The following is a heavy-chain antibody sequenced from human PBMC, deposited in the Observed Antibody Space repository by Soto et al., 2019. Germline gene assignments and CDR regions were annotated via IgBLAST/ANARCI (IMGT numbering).Heavy chain of an antibody. D-gene: IGHD6-13*01. J-gene: IGHJ6*02. Sequence: QVQLVQSGAEVKKPESSVKVSCKASGGIFNSFAISWVRQAPGQGLEWMGGILPVFGTPSNSPNFQGRITITADRSKTSAYMELSSLRFEDTAVYYCARSATAGLKWSLDVWGQGTRVTVAS. V-gene: IGHV1-69*06. CDR3: ARSATAGLKWSLDV. CDR2: ILPVFGTP. CDR1: GGIFNSFA.